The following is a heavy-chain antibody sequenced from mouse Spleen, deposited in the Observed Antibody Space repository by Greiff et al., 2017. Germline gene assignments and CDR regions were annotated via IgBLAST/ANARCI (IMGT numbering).Heavy chain of an antibody. CDR2: IDPNSGGT. CDR1: GYTFTSYW. V-gene: IGHV1-72*01. Sequence: QVQLKQPGAELVKPGASVKLSCKASGYTFTSYWMHWVKQRPGRGLEWIGRIDPNSGGTKYNEKFKSKATLTVDKPSSTAYMQLSSLTSEDSAVYYCAREVRVGWGLFDYWGQGTTLTVSS. J-gene: IGHJ2*01. D-gene: IGHD1-1*02. CDR3: AREVRVGWGLFDY.